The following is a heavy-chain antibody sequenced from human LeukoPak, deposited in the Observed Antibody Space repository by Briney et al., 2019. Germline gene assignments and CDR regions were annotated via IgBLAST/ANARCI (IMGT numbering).Heavy chain of an antibody. J-gene: IGHJ4*02. CDR3: ATKTPGNYPYDY. CDR2: TSGTPGDP. V-gene: IGHV3-23*01. Sequence: GGSLRLSCAASGLTFRTSPMNWVRQAPGKGLEWVSTSGTPGDPYFADSVKGRFIISRDNSKNTLYLQMTSLRAEDPALYYCATKTPGNYPYDYWGQGTLVIVS. CDR1: GLTFRTSP. D-gene: IGHD3-22*01.